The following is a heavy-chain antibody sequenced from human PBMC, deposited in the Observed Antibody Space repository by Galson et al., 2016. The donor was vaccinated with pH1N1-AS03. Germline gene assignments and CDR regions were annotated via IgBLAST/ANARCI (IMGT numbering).Heavy chain of an antibody. D-gene: IGHD1-1*01. CDR2: LTPNSGVT. V-gene: IGHV1-2*06. CDR3: ATKPQLAS. Sequence: SVKVSCKASGYTFTDYYIHWVRQAPGQGLEWMGRLTPNSGVTNYAQKFQGRVTMTRCMSLTTAYMELSSLKSDDTAVYYCATKPQLASWGQGTLVTVSS. CDR1: GYTFTDYY. J-gene: IGHJ4*02.